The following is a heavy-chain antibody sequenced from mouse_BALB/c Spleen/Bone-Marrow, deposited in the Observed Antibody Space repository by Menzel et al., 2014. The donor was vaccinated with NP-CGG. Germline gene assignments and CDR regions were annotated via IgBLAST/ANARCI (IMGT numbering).Heavy chain of an antibody. CDR3: ARWLLYY. J-gene: IGHJ2*01. CDR1: GYTFTSYW. D-gene: IGHD2-12*01. V-gene: IGHV1S81*02. Sequence: QVQLQQPGPELVKPGASVKLSCKASGYTFTSYWMHWVKQRPGQGLEWIGEINPSNGRTNYNEKFKTKATLTVDKSSSTAYMQLSSLTSEDSAVYYCARWLLYYWVQGTTLTVSS. CDR2: INPSNGRT.